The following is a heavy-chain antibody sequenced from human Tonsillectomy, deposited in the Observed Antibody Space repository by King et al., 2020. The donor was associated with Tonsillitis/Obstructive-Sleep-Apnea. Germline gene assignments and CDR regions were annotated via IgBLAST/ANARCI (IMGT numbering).Heavy chain of an antibody. CDR3: TRDRIPY. CDR2: ISSSSNTA. CDR1: GFTFSSYS. J-gene: IGHJ4*02. V-gene: IGHV3-48*02. Sequence: VQLVESGGGLVQPGGSLRLSCAVSGFTFSSYSMNWVRQAPGRGLEWVSYISSSSNTAYYADPVKGRFTISRDNAKNSLFLQMNSLRDEDTAVYYCTRDRIPYWGQGTQVTVSS. D-gene: IGHD1-14*01.